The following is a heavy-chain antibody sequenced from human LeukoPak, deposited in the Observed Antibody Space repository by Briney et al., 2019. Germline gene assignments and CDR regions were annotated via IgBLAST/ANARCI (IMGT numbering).Heavy chain of an antibody. J-gene: IGHJ6*02. CDR1: GFTFSSYE. CDR3: AREGYSGEVAGTGYYYGMDV. Sequence: GGSLRLSCAASGFTFSSYEMNWVRQAPGKGLEWVSYISSSGSTIYYADSVKGRFTISRDNAKNSLYLQMNSLRAEDTAVYYCAREGYSGEVAGTGYYYGMDVWGQGTTVTVSS. CDR2: ISSSGSTI. V-gene: IGHV3-48*03. D-gene: IGHD6-19*01.